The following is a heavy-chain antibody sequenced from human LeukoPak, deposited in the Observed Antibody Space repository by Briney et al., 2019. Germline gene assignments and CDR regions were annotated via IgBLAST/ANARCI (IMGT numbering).Heavy chain of an antibody. CDR2: IYYSGST. CDR1: GGSISSYY. V-gene: IGHV4-59*01. J-gene: IGHJ6*03. D-gene: IGHD2-2*02. Sequence: SETLSLTCTVSGGSISSYYWSWIRQPPGKGLEWIGYIYYSGSTNYNPSLKSRVTISVDTSKNQFSLKLSSVTAADTAVYYCARTGYCSSASCYTASRPYYYYYMDVWGKGTTVTVSS. CDR3: ARTGYCSSASCYTASRPYYYYYMDV.